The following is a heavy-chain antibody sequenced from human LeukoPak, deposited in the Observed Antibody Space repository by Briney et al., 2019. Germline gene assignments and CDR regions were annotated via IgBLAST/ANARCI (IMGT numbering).Heavy chain of an antibody. J-gene: IGHJ6*03. CDR3: ARSPHSSGWYPSTSHYYYYYYMDV. V-gene: IGHV3-30*14. CDR1: GFTFSSYA. CDR2: ISYDGSNK. D-gene: IGHD6-19*01. Sequence: GGSLRLSCAASGFTFSSYAMHWVRQAPGKGLEWVAVISYDGSNKYYADSVKGRFTISRDNSKNTLYLQMNSLRAEDTAVYYCARSPHSSGWYPSTSHYYYYYYMDVWGKGTTVTVSS.